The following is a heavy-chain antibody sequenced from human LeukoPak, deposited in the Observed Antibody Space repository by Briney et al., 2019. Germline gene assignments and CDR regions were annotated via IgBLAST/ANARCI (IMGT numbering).Heavy chain of an antibody. J-gene: IGHJ1*01. D-gene: IGHD3-22*01. CDR2: IYYSGST. CDR1: GGSISSGDYY. Sequence: PSETLSLTCTVSGGSISSGDYYWSWIRQPPGKGLEWIGYIYYSGSTYYNPSLKSRVTISVDTSKNQFSLTLRSVTAADTAVYYCARRRYYDGSGYLEWGQGTLLSVSS. V-gene: IGHV4-30-4*08. CDR3: ARRRYYDGSGYLE.